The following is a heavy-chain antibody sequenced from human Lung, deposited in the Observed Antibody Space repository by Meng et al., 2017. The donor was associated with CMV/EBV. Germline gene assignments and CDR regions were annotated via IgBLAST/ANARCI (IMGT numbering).Heavy chain of an antibody. CDR2: INHSGST. V-gene: IGHV4-34*01. CDR1: GGSFSGYY. D-gene: IGHD2-2*01. J-gene: IGHJ6*02. CDR3: ARGYIVVVPAAMLRSGLYGMDV. Sequence: LXCAVYGGSFSGYYWSWIRQPPGKGLEWIGEINHSGSTNYNPSLKSRVTISVDTSKNQFSLKLSSATAADTAVYYCARGYIVVVPAAMLRSGLYGMDVWXQGTXVTVSS.